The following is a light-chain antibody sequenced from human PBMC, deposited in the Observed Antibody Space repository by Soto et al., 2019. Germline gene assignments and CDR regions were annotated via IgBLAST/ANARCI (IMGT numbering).Light chain of an antibody. CDR3: TSYTSDNTPYV. V-gene: IGLV2-14*01. J-gene: IGLJ1*01. Sequence: QSVLTQPASVSGSPGQSITISCTGTSGDVGAYNYVSWYQQHPGKAPKLIIHEVTDRPSGISYRFSGSKSGNTASLTISGLQAEDEADYYCTSYTSDNTPYVFGTGTKLTVL. CDR2: EVT. CDR1: SGDVGAYNY.